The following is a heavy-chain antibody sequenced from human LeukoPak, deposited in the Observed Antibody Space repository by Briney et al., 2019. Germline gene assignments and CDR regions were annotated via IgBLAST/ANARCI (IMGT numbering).Heavy chain of an antibody. CDR2: ISYDGSNK. CDR1: GFTFSSYA. V-gene: IGHV3-30-3*01. D-gene: IGHD3-22*01. J-gene: IGHJ4*02. Sequence: GGSLRLSCAASGFTFSSYAMHWVRQAPGKGLEWVAVISYDGSNKYYADSVKGRFTISRDNSKNTLYLQMNSLRAEDTAVYYCARLYYYDSSGPDYWGQGTLVTVSS. CDR3: ARLYYYDSSGPDY.